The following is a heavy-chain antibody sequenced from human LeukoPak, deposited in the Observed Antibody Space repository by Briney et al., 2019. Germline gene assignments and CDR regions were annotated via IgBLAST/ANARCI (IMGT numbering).Heavy chain of an antibody. D-gene: IGHD5-18*01. CDR2: ICATGGST. V-gene: IGHV3-23*01. J-gene: IGHJ4*02. Sequence: PGGSLRLSCSASGFTFSNYAMSWVRQAPGMGLEWVSSICATGGSTYYADSVKGRFTISRDNSKNTLYLHMNSLRAEDTAVYFCAKSQYTFGKFDYWGQGTLVTVSS. CDR1: GFTFSNYA. CDR3: AKSQYTFGKFDY.